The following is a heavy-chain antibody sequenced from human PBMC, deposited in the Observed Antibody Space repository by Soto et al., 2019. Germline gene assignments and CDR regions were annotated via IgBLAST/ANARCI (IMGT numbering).Heavy chain of an antibody. CDR2: IYPGDSDT. CDR3: ARQGSNGAYYYYGMDV. J-gene: IGHJ6*02. CDR1: GYTVTDYW. Sequence: GESLQISCQGPGYTVTDYWIGWVRQLPGKGLEWMGIIYPGDSDTRYSPSFQGQVTMSVDKSNSTAYLHWSSLKASDTAMYYCARQGSNGAYYYYGMDVRGQGTTVTVSS. D-gene: IGHD2-8*01. V-gene: IGHV5-51*01.